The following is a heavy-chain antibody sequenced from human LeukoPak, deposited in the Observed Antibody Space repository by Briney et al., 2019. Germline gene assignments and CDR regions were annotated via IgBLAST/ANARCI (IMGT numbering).Heavy chain of an antibody. Sequence: GGSLRLSCAASGFTFSGYAMSWVRQAPGKGLEWVSTIYSGGTTYYADSVKGRFTISRDSPKNTLYLQMDSLRAGDTAVYYCARYWQWLGSFDYWGRGTLVTVSS. CDR3: ARYWQWLGSFDY. CDR2: IYSGGTT. D-gene: IGHD6-19*01. CDR1: GFTFSGYA. V-gene: IGHV3-66*01. J-gene: IGHJ4*02.